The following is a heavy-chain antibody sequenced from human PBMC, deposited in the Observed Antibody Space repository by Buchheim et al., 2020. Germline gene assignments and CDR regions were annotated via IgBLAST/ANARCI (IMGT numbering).Heavy chain of an antibody. V-gene: IGHV4-61*02. Sequence: QVQLQESGPGLVKPSQTLSLTCTVFGGSISSGSYYWRWIRQPAGKGLVWIGRIYTSGSTNYNPSLKSRVTIPVDPSKNQFSLKLSSVTAADTAVYYCARAREVYYDSSGYYSYYFDYWGQGTL. CDR2: IYTSGST. D-gene: IGHD3-22*01. CDR3: ARAREVYYDSSGYYSYYFDY. CDR1: GGSISSGSYY. J-gene: IGHJ4*02.